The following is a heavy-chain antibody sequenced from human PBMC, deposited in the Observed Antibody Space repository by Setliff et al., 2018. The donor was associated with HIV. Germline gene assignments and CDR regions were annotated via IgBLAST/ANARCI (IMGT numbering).Heavy chain of an antibody. J-gene: IGHJ1*01. CDR3: ATAAARFQH. CDR1: GYIFTDYY. CDR2: INPNSGGT. D-gene: IGHD6-13*01. V-gene: IGHV1-2*06. Sequence: ASVKVSCKASGYIFTDYYMHWVRQAPGQELGWMGRINPNSGGTNYAQKFQGRVTMTTDTSTSTACTELRSLRSDDTAVYYCATAAARFQHWGQGTLVTVSS.